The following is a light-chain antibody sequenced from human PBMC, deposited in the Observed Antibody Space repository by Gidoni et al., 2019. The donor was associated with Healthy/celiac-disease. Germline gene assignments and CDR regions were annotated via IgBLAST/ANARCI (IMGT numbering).Light chain of an antibody. CDR3: AACDDSLNGVV. Sequence: SVLTQPPSASGTRGQRVTSSWSGSSSNIGSNTVIWYLHPPGTAPKLLIYSYTHRPSGLPARFSCSKSGTSASLAISVLQSEDEADYYCAACDDSLNGVVFGGGTKLTVL. J-gene: IGLJ2*01. V-gene: IGLV1-44*01. CDR1: SSNIGSNT. CDR2: SYT.